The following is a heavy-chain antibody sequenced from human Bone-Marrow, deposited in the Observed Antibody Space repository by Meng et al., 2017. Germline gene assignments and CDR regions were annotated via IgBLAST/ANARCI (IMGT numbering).Heavy chain of an antibody. CDR1: GYTFTSYG. CDR3: ARVPSAYSSSWYLIDY. CDR2: ISAYNGNT. J-gene: IGHJ4*02. D-gene: IGHD6-13*01. Sequence: ASVKVSCKASGYTFTSYGISWVRQAPEQGLEWMGWISAYNGNTNYAQKLQGRVTMTTDTSTSTAYMELRSLRSDDTAVYYCARVPSAYSSSWYLIDYWGQGTLVTVSS. V-gene: IGHV1-18*01.